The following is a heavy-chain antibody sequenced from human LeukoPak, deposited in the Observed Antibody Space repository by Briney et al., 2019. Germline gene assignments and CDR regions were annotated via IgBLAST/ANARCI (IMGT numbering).Heavy chain of an antibody. D-gene: IGHD5-12*01. CDR2: IYHSGST. Sequence: SETLSLTCAVYGGSFSGYYWSWIRQPPGKGLEWIGSIYHSGSTYYNPSLKSRVTISVDTSKNQFSLKLSSVTAADTAVYYCARESIVATMFDYWGQGTLVTVSS. V-gene: IGHV4-34*01. CDR1: GGSFSGYY. CDR3: ARESIVATMFDY. J-gene: IGHJ4*02.